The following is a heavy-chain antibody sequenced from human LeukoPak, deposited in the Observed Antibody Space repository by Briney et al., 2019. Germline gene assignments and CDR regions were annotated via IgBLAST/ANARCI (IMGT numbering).Heavy chain of an antibody. Sequence: GGSLRLSCAASGFTVSSNYMSWVRQAPGKGLEWVSIIYSGGTTYYADSVKGRFTISRDNSNNTLYLQMNSLRAEDTAVYYCARDMYSSGWGSAFDFWGQGTMVTVSS. V-gene: IGHV3-66*01. CDR3: ARDMYSSGWGSAFDF. J-gene: IGHJ3*01. CDR2: IYSGGTT. D-gene: IGHD6-19*01. CDR1: GFTVSSNY.